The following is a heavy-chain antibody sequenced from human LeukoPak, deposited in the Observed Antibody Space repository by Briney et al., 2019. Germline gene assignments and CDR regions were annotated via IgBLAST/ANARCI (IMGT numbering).Heavy chain of an antibody. CDR1: GYTFISYY. D-gene: IGHD2-15*01. CDR2: INPSDGST. CDR3: ARTIYCSGGRCSWEIDP. Sequence: ASVNVSCKASGYTFISYYIHWVRQAPGQGLEWMGIINPSDGSTSYVRKFQGRVTMTRDTSTSTVYMDLNSLRAEDTAVYYCARTIYCSGGRCSWEIDPWGQGTLVTVSS. V-gene: IGHV1-46*01. J-gene: IGHJ5*02.